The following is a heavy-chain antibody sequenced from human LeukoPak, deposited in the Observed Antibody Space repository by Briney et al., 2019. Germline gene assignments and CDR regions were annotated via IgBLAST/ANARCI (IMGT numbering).Heavy chain of an antibody. V-gene: IGHV3-11*01. CDR3: ARDKKDYYDSSGYYYLYYYYYGMDV. CDR2: ISSSGSTI. J-gene: IGHJ6*02. D-gene: IGHD3-22*01. Sequence: LSLTCTVSGGSISSSSYYWGWIRQPPGKGLEWVSYISSSGSTIYYADSVKGRFTISRDNAKNSLYLQMNSLRAEDTAVYYCARDKKDYYDSSGYYYLYYYYYGMDVWGQGTTVTVSS. CDR1: GGSISSSSYY.